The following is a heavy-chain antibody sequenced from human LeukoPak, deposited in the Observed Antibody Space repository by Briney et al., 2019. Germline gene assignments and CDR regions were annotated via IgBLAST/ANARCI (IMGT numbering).Heavy chain of an antibody. D-gene: IGHD3-22*01. CDR3: ARNVGSGYLYYFDY. Sequence: SETLSLTCTVSGGSISSSSYYWGWIRQPPGKGLEWIGSIYYSGSTYHNPSLKSRVTISVDTSKNQFSLKLSSVTAADTAVYYCARNVGSGYLYYFDYWGQGTLVTVSS. V-gene: IGHV4-39*01. CDR1: GGSISSSSYY. CDR2: IYYSGST. J-gene: IGHJ4*02.